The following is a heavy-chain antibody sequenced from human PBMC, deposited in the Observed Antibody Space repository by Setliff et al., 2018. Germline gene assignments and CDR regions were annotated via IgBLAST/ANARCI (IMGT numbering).Heavy chain of an antibody. V-gene: IGHV3-15*07. CDR3: TTDRAACSGSSCYNGFDV. CDR2: SKSKTAGGAI. D-gene: IGHD2-2*02. J-gene: IGHJ4*02. Sequence: GGSLRLSCAASGFTFSYAWMHWVRQAPGKGLEWVGRSKSKTAGGAIDYDAPVKGRFTISRDDSKNTLYLQMSSLKTEDTAMYYCTTDRAACSGSSCYNGFDVWGQGTLVTSPQ. CDR1: GFTFSYAW.